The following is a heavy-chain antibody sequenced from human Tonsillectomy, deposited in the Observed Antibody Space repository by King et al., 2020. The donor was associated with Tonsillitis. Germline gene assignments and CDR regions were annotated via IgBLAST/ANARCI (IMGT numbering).Heavy chain of an antibody. D-gene: IGHD3-10*01. CDR2: ISSSGRHI. J-gene: IGHJ6*04. CDR3: ARTYGSGTYSYAV. CDR1: GFTFSTYS. Sequence: VQLVESGGGLVKPGGSLRVSCAASGFTFSTYSMYWVLQAPGKGLEWVSSISSSGRHIFYADSLKGRFTISRYNTENSLFLQMDGRRAEDTAVYYCARTYGSGTYSYAVWGKGTTVTVSS. V-gene: IGHV3-21*01.